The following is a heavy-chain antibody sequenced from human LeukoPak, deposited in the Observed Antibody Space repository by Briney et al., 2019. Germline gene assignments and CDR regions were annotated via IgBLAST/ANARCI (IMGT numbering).Heavy chain of an antibody. V-gene: IGHV1-46*01. Sequence: ASVKVSCKASGYTFTSYYMHWVRQAPGQGVERRGIINLSVVSTSYAQKFQGRVTMTRDTSTSTVYMELSSLRSEDTAVYYCARDRYYYDSSGYIRGISFDYWGQGTLVTVSS. CDR3: ARDRYYYDSSGYIRGISFDY. D-gene: IGHD3-22*01. CDR1: GYTFTSYY. J-gene: IGHJ4*02. CDR2: INLSVVST.